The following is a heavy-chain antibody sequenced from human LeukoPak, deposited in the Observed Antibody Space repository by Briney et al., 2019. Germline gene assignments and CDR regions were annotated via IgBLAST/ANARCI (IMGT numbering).Heavy chain of an antibody. D-gene: IGHD3-16*01. CDR3: ARGGGLDV. CDR1: GFTFSSYW. CDR2: INHNGNVN. J-gene: IGHJ6*02. V-gene: IGHV3-7*03. Sequence: GGSLRLSCAASGFTFSSYWMNWARPAPGKGLEWVASINHNGNVNYYVDSVKGRFTISRDNAKNSLYLQMSNLRAEDTAVCFCARGGGLDVWGQGATVTVSS.